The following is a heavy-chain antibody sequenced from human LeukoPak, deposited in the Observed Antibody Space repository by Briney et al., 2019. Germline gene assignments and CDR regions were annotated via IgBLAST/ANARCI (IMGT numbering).Heavy chain of an antibody. CDR1: GGTFSSYA. CDR3: AREERNIVATIRLNDAFDI. Sequence: SVKVSCKASGGTFSSYAISWVRQAPGQGLKWMGGIIPIFGTANYAQKFQGRVTITADKSTSTAYMELSSLRSEDTAVYYCAREERNIVATIRLNDAFDIWGQGTMVTVSS. J-gene: IGHJ3*02. CDR2: IIPIFGTA. V-gene: IGHV1-69*06. D-gene: IGHD5-12*01.